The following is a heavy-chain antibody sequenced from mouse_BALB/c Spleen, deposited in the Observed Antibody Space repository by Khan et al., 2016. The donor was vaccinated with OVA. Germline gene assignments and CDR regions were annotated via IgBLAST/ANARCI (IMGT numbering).Heavy chain of an antibody. J-gene: IGHJ2*01. D-gene: IGHD4-1*01. CDR1: GFTFSSYA. CDR2: ISSGGSYT. Sequence: EVELVESGGGLVKPGGSLKLSCAASGFTFSSYAMSWVRQSPEQRLEWVAEISSGGSYTYYPDTVTGRFTISSDHAKNTLYLEMSSLRSEDTAMYYGARAWDVYYFDYWGQGTTLTVSS. CDR3: ARAWDVYYFDY. V-gene: IGHV5-9-4*01.